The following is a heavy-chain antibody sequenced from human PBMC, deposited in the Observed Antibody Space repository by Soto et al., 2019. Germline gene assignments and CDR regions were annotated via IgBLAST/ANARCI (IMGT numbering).Heavy chain of an antibody. CDR2: INHSGST. Sequence: QVQLQQWGAGLLKPSETLSLTCAVYGGSFSGYYWSWIRQPPGKGLEWIGEINHSGSTNYNPSLKSRVTISVDTSKNQFSLKLSSVTAADPAVYYCARGSPFNYWGQGTLVTVSS. CDR1: GGSFSGYY. CDR3: ARGSPFNY. V-gene: IGHV4-34*01. J-gene: IGHJ4*02.